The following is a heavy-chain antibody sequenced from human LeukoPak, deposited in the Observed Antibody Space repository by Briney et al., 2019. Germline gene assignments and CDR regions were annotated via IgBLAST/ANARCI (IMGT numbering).Heavy chain of an antibody. CDR1: GFTFSSYA. V-gene: IGHV3-23*01. CDR3: VKHSAPVLAAARFDY. J-gene: IGHJ4*02. Sequence: PGGSLRLSCAASGFTFSSYAMSWVRQAPGKGLEWVSVISGSGTNTYYADSVKGRFTISRDNSKNTLYLQMNSLRAEDTALYYCVKHSAPVLAAARFDYWGQGTLVTVSS. CDR2: ISGSGTNT. D-gene: IGHD2-2*01.